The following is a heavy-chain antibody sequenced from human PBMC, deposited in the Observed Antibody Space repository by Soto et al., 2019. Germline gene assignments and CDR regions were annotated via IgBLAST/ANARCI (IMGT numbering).Heavy chain of an antibody. CDR1: GGSISSYY. CDR3: ASAIDYFDY. D-gene: IGHD2-21*01. J-gene: IGHJ4*02. V-gene: IGHV4-59*01. Sequence: QVQLQESGPGLVKPSETLSLTCTVSGGSISSYYWSWIRQPPGKGLEWIGYIYYSGSTNYNPSLKSRVTISVDTSKNQFSLKLSSVTAADTAVYYCASAIDYFDYWGQGTLVTVSS. CDR2: IYYSGST.